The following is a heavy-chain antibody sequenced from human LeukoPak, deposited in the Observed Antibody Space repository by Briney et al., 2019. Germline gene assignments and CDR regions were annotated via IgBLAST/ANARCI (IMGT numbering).Heavy chain of an antibody. CDR1: GGTFSSYA. V-gene: IGHV1-69*04. Sequence: GASVKVSCKASGGTFSSYAISWVRQAPGQGLEWMGRIIPILGIANYAQKFQGRVTITADKSTSTAYMELSSLRSEDTAVYYCARDLGLEWELILPDSSENWFDPWGQGTLVTVSS. D-gene: IGHD1-26*01. CDR2: IIPILGIA. J-gene: IGHJ5*02. CDR3: ARDLGLEWELILPDSSENWFDP.